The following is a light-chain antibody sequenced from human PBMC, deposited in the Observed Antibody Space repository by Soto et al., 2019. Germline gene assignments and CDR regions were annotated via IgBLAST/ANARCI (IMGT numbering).Light chain of an antibody. J-gene: IGKJ1*01. V-gene: IGKV1-5*03. CDR1: QPIYSW. CDR3: QQYHSSPPWT. CDR2: KAS. Sequence: DIQMTQSPSTLSASVGDRVTLTFRASQPIYSWLAWYQHKPGKAPNLLIYKASTLESGVPSRFSGSGSGTEFTLTISSLQPDDVATYYCQQYHSSPPWTFGQGTKVEIK.